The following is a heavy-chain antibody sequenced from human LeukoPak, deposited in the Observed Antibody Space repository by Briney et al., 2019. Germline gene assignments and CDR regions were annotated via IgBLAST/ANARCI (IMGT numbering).Heavy chain of an antibody. CDR2: ISSSSTNI. D-gene: IGHD7-27*01. V-gene: IGHV3-21*01. CDR3: ARDPPGAHFDY. J-gene: IGHJ4*02. CDR1: GFTFSSYS. Sequence: GGSLRLSCTASGFTFSSYSMNWVRQAPGKGLEWVSYISSSSTNIFYADSFKGRFTISRDNAQNSLYLQMNSLRVEDTAVYFCARDPPGAHFDYWGQGTLVTVSS.